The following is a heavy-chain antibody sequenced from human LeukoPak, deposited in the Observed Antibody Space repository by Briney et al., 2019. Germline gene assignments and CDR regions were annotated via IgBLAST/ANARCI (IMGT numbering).Heavy chain of an antibody. Sequence: ASVKVSCKASGYTFTSYGISWVRQAPGQGLEWIGWISAYNGNTNYAQKLQGRVTMTTDTSTSTAYMELRSLRSDDTAVYYCARVALVSSTSCYLLFDYWGQGTLVTVSS. CDR3: ARVALVSSTSCYLLFDY. D-gene: IGHD2-2*01. V-gene: IGHV1-18*01. CDR2: ISAYNGNT. J-gene: IGHJ4*02. CDR1: GYTFTSYG.